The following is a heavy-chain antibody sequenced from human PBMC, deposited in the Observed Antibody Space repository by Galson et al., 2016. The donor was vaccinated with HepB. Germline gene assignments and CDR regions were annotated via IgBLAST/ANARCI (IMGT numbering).Heavy chain of an antibody. CDR3: AKDLFGHSDFFDF. V-gene: IGHV3-23*01. CDR1: EFTFSNFA. CDR2: LHSSGSTT. J-gene: IGHJ4*02. Sequence: SLRLSCAASEFTFSNFAMSWFRQAPGKGLGWVAALHSSGSTTYYADSVRGRFTISRDNAKKTLYLQMYSLRADDTAIYYCAKDLFGHSDFFDFWGQGTLVIVSS. D-gene: IGHD3-16*01.